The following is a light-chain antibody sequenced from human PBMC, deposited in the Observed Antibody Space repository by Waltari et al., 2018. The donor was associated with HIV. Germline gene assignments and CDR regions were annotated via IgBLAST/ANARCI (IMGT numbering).Light chain of an antibody. V-gene: IGLV1-40*01. Sequence: QSVLTQPPSVSGAPGQRVTISCTVSISTSGAGYAVHWYHQLPGTAPKLLIYGNSNRPSGVPDRFSGSKSGTSASLAITGLQAEDEADYYCQSYDSSLSGRWVFGGGTKLTVL. CDR3: QSYDSSLSGRWV. CDR1: ISTSGAGYA. CDR2: GNS. J-gene: IGLJ3*02.